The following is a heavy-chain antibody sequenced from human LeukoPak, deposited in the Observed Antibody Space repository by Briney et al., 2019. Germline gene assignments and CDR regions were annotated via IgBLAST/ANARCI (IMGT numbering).Heavy chain of an antibody. CDR1: GYSFTSYF. D-gene: IGHD2-21*02. CDR2: INPNGGST. CDR3: VREGGGDRGRAFDM. J-gene: IGHJ3*02. V-gene: IGHV1-46*01. Sequence: GASLKVSCKASGYSFTSYFIHWVRQAPGQGLEWMGIINPNGGSTGYAQKFQGRVSMSRDTSTSTVYMELSSLRSGDTAVYYCVREGGGDRGRAFDMWGQGTMVTVSS.